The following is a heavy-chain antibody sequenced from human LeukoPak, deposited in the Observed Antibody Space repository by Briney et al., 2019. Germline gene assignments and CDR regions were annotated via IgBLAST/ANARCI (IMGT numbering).Heavy chain of an antibody. D-gene: IGHD1-26*01. CDR1: GFTFSSYA. Sequence: GGSLRLSCAASGFTFSSYAMSWVRQAPGKGLEWVSTVTSSGGSTYYADSVKGRFTNSRDNSKNTLYLQMNSLGAEDTAVYYCAKTMGAIDHDYWGQGTLVTVSS. J-gene: IGHJ4*02. CDR3: AKTMGAIDHDY. V-gene: IGHV3-23*01. CDR2: VTSSGGST.